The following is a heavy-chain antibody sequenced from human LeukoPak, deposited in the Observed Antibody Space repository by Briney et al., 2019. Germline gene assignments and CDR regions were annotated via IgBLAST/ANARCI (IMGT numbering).Heavy chain of an antibody. CDR2: INPSVGSA. Sequence: ASVKVSCKTSGYTFSSYYMHWVRQAPGQDLEWMGVINPSVGSASYAQKFQDRVTMTSGTSTSTVYMDLSSLRSEDTAVYYCARGGVGGNSVSFYYFGYWGQGTLVTVSS. CDR3: ARGGVGGNSVSFYYFGY. V-gene: IGHV1-46*01. J-gene: IGHJ4*02. D-gene: IGHD1-26*01. CDR1: GYTFSSYY.